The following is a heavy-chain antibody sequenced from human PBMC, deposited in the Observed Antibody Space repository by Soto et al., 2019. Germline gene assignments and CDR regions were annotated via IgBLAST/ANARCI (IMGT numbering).Heavy chain of an antibody. D-gene: IGHD5-12*01. J-gene: IGHJ6*01. V-gene: IGHV5-51*01. CDR2: IYPGDSDT. Sequence: PGESLKISCKGSGYSFTSYWIGWVRQMPGKGLEWMGIIYPGDSDTRYSPSFQGQVTISADKSISTAYLQWSSLKASDTAMYYCARMVPPTWLRTLSYYYGRDVWGRGSTSTVSS. CDR3: ARMVPPTWLRTLSYYYGRDV. CDR1: GYSFTSYW.